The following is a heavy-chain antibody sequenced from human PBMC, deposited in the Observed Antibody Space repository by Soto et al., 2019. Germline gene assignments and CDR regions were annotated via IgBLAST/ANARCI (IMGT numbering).Heavy chain of an antibody. CDR2: IIPIFGTA. D-gene: IGHD1-26*01. J-gene: IGHJ6*02. CDR1: GGTFSSYA. V-gene: IGHV1-69*13. CDR3: ARATRGGSHRYGMDV. Sequence: RASVKVSCKASGGTFSSYAISWVRQAPGQGLEWMGGIIPIFGTANYAQKFQGRVTITADESTSTAYMELSSLRCEDTAVYYCARATRGGSHRYGMDVWGQGTTVTVSS.